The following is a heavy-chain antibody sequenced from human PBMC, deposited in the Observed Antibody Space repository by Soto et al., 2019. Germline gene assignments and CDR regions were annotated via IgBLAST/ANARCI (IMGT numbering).Heavy chain of an antibody. CDR3: ARQIRWLVPNEFDY. J-gene: IGHJ4*02. V-gene: IGHV4-59*01. D-gene: IGHD5-12*01. CDR2: IDYSGRT. CDR1: GGSISDYY. Sequence: SETLSLTCSVFGGSISDYYWSWIRQSPGRGLEWIVNIDYSGRTNYNPSLQSRVTISVDTSSNQFTLKLRSVTAADTAVYYCARQIRWLVPNEFDYWGQGIMVTLSS.